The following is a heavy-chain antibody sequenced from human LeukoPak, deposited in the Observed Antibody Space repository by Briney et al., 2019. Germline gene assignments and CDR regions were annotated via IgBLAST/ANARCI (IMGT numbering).Heavy chain of an antibody. CDR1: GFTFSSYW. J-gene: IGHJ6*02. D-gene: IGHD5-12*01. CDR3: AKDDYGMDV. CDR2: IKQDGSEK. Sequence: GGSLRLSCAASGFTFSSYWMSWVRQAPGKGLEWVANIKQDGSEKYYVDSVKGRFTISRDNAKNTLYLEMNSLRGEDTAMYYCAKDDYGMDVWGQGTPVTVSS. V-gene: IGHV3-7*01.